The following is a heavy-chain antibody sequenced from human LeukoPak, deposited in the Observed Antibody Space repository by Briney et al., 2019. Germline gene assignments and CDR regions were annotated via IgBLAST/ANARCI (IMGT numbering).Heavy chain of an antibody. J-gene: IGHJ3*02. CDR1: GFTFSSYA. CDR3: AKDIGDYYDSSGSDAFDI. CDR2: ISGSGGST. V-gene: IGHV3-23*01. D-gene: IGHD3-22*01. Sequence: PGGSLRLSRAASGFTFSSYAMSWVRQAPGKGLEWVSAISGSGGSTYYADSVKGRFTISRDNSKNTLYLQMNSLRAEDTAVYYCAKDIGDYYDSSGSDAFDIWGQGTMVTVSS.